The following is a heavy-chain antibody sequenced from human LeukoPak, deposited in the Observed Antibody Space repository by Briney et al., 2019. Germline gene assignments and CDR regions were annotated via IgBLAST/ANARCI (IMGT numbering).Heavy chain of an antibody. Sequence: ASVKVSCKTSGYTFTTYVFNWVRQAPGQGLEWMGWISAYNGNTNYAQNLQGRVTMTTDTSTSTAYMELGSLRSDDTAVYYCARGLEWLTRRHTWFDPWGQGTLVTVSS. D-gene: IGHD3-3*01. CDR1: GYTFTTYV. J-gene: IGHJ5*02. CDR2: ISAYNGNT. V-gene: IGHV1-18*01. CDR3: ARGLEWLTRRHTWFDP.